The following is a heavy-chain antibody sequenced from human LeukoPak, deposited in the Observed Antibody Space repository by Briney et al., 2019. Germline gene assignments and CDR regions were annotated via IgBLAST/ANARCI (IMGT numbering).Heavy chain of an antibody. D-gene: IGHD3-16*01. V-gene: IGHV3-23*01. CDR1: GFIFRDYA. CDR2: LRGDGET. J-gene: IGHJ4*02. CDR3: AKASWVSSADAVL. Sequence: GGSLRLSCVASGFIFRDYAMSWVRQAPAGGLEWVSSLRGDGETFYTDSVKGRFTLSRDHSRNTVYPQLSNLRVEDTAVYYCAKASWVSSADAVLWGQGTLVTVS.